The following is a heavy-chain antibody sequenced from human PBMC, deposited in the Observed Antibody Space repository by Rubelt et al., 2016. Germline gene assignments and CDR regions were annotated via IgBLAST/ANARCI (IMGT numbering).Heavy chain of an antibody. Sequence: EVQLVESGGGLVKPGGSLRLSCAASGFTFSSYSMNWVRQAPGKGLEWVSSISSSSSYIYYADSVKGRFTISRDNAKNSLYLQMNSLRAEDTAVYYCARFSYGSPPASDYWGQGTLVTVSS. CDR2: ISSSSSYI. CDR1: GFTFSSYS. D-gene: IGHD3-10*01. V-gene: IGHV3-21*01. CDR3: ARFSYGSPPASDY. J-gene: IGHJ4*02.